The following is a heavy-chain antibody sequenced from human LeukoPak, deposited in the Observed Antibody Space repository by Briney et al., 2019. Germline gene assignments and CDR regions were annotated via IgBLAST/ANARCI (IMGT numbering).Heavy chain of an antibody. CDR3: ATPYASPYSSGWSPFDY. Sequence: ASVKVSCKVSGYTLTELSMHWVRQAPGKGLEWMGGFDPEDGETIYAQKFQGRVTMTEDTSTDTAYMELSSLRSEDTAVYYCATPYASPYSSGWSPFDYWGQGTLVTVSS. D-gene: IGHD6-19*01. V-gene: IGHV1-24*01. CDR2: FDPEDGET. CDR1: GYTLTELS. J-gene: IGHJ4*02.